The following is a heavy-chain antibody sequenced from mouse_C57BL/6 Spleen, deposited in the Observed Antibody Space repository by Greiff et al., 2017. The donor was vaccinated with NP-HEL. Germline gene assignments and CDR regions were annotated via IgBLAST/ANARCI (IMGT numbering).Heavy chain of an antibody. J-gene: IGHJ3*01. V-gene: IGHV1-61*01. D-gene: IGHD1-1*01. CDR2: IYPSDSET. Sequence: QVQLQQPGAELVRPGSSVKLSCKASGYTFTSYWMDWVKQRPGQGLEWIGNIYPSDSETHYNQKFKDKATLTVDKSSSTAYMQLSSLTSEDSAVYYCARTYGSSYDWFAYWGQGTLVTVSA. CDR3: ARTYGSSYDWFAY. CDR1: GYTFTSYW.